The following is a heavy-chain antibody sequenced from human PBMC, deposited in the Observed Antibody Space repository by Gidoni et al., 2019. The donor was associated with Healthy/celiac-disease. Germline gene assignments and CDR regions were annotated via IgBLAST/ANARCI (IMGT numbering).Heavy chain of an antibody. CDR3: ARDRRYYGSGSDAFDI. D-gene: IGHD3-10*01. Sequence: EVQLVESGGGLVQPGGSLRLSCAASGFTFSSSWMSWVRQAPGKGLEWVANIKQDGSEKYYVDSVKGRFTISRDNAKNSLYLQMNSLRAEDTAVYYCARDRRYYGSGSDAFDIWGQGTMVTVSS. CDR1: GFTFSSSW. J-gene: IGHJ3*02. CDR2: IKQDGSEK. V-gene: IGHV3-7*03.